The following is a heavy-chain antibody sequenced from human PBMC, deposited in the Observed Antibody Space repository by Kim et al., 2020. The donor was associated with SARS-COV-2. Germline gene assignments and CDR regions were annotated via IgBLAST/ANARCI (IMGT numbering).Heavy chain of an antibody. Sequence: ASVKVSCKASGYTFRNYALYWVRQAPGQRLEWMGWMNADNGNTKYSEKFQGRVTITRDTSASTAYMELSGLRSEDTSVYYCARSDDEYGSGSYFDYWGQGTLVTVSS. CDR1: GYTFRNYA. D-gene: IGHD3-10*01. CDR3: ARSDDEYGSGSYFDY. J-gene: IGHJ4*02. V-gene: IGHV1-3*01. CDR2: MNADNGNT.